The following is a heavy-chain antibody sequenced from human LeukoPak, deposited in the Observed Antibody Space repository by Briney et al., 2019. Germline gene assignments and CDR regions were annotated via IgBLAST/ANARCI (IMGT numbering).Heavy chain of an antibody. CDR2: IYPGDSDT. Sequence: GESLKISCKGSGYSFTSYWIGWVRQMPGKGLEWMGIIYPGDSDTRYSPSFQGQVTISADKSISTAYLQWSSLKASDTAMYYCARPYCGGDRSNDAFDIWGQGTMVTVSS. V-gene: IGHV5-51*01. CDR1: GYSFTSYW. D-gene: IGHD2-21*02. J-gene: IGHJ3*02. CDR3: ARPYCGGDRSNDAFDI.